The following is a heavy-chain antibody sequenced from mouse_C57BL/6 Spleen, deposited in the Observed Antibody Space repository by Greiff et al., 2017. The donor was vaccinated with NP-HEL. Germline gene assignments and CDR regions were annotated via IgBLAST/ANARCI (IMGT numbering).Heavy chain of an antibody. CDR3: ERDAYGSSYGFAY. Sequence: QVQLQQSGAELVKPGASVKLSCKASGYTFTSYWMHWVKQRPGRGLEWIGRIDPNSGGTKYNEKFKSKATLTVDKTSSTAYMQLSSLTSEDSAVDYYERDAYGSSYGFAYWGQGTLVTVSA. V-gene: IGHV1-72*01. CDR1: GYTFTSYW. D-gene: IGHD1-1*01. CDR2: IDPNSGGT. J-gene: IGHJ3*01.